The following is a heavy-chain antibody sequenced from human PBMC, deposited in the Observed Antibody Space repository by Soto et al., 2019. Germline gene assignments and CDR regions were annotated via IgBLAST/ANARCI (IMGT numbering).Heavy chain of an antibody. CDR1: GGSISGYY. CDR2: IYYSGST. D-gene: IGHD1-26*01. Sequence: SETLSLTCTVSGGSISGYYWSWIRQPPGKGLEWIGYIYYSGSTNYNPSLKSRVTISVDTSKNQFSLKLSSVTAADTAVYYCARLVGHYYYYGMDVWGQGTTVTVSS. CDR3: ARLVGHYYYYGMDV. J-gene: IGHJ6*02. V-gene: IGHV4-59*01.